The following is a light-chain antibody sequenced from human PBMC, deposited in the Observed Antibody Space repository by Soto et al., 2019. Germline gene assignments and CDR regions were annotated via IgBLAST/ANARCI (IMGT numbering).Light chain of an antibody. CDR3: QSYDSSLSAYV. CDR2: DNS. J-gene: IGLJ1*01. CDR1: SSNIGAGYD. Sequence: QSVLTQPPSVSGAPGQRVTISCTGSSSNIGAGYDVHWYQQLPGTAPKLLIYDNSNRPSGVPDRFSGSKSGTSSSLAITGLQADDEADYYCQSYDSSLSAYVFGTGTKVTVL. V-gene: IGLV1-40*01.